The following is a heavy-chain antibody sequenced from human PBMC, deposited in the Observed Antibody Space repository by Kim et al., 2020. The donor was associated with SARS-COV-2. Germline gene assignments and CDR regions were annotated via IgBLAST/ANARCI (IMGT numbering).Heavy chain of an antibody. CDR2: IYYSGST. V-gene: IGHV4-59*02. Sequence: SETLSLTCTVSGASVNSYYSSWIRQSPGKGLEWIGYIYYSGSTNYNPSLKSRVTISLDRSKNQFSLKLSSVTAADTAVYYWARDAKYYYSSSGSVWGQGT. D-gene: IGHD3-22*01. J-gene: IGHJ4*02. CDR3: ARDAKYYYSSSGSV. CDR1: GASVNSYY.